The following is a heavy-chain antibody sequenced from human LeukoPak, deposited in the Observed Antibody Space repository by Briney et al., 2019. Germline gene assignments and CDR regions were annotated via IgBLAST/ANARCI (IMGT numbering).Heavy chain of an antibody. D-gene: IGHD6-19*01. CDR3: ARGPPYSSGWLVY. CDR1: GGSISSSSYY. Sequence: SETLSPTCTVSGGSISSSSYYWGWIRQPPGTGLEWIGSIYYSGSTYYNPSLKSRVTISVDTSKNQFSLKLSSVTAADTAVYYCARGPPYSSGWLVYWGQGTLVTVSS. J-gene: IGHJ4*02. CDR2: IYYSGST. V-gene: IGHV4-39*07.